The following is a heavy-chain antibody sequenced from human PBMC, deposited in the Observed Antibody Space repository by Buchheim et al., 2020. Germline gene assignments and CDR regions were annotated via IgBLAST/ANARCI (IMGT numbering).Heavy chain of an antibody. D-gene: IGHD3-3*01. J-gene: IGHJ5*02. CDR1: GGSISGSSYY. CDR2: IHYRGST. V-gene: IGHV4-39*01. CDR3: ARQTDYDFWSGYSNWFDP. Sequence: QLHLQESGPGLVKPSETLSLTCTVSGGSISGSSYYWGWIRQPPGKGLEWIGSIHYRGSTDYNPSLKSRVTISVDTSKNQFSLKLSSVTAADTAVYYCARQTDYDFWSGYSNWFDPWGQGTL.